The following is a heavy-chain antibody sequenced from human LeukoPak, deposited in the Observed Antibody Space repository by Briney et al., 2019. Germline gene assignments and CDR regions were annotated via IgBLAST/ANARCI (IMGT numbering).Heavy chain of an antibody. Sequence: SETLSLTCTVSGGSISSYYWSWIRQPPGKGLGWIGSIYHSGNAYYNPSLKSRVTISVDTSKNQFSLNLSSVTAADTAMYYCARELYCSGGSCSLGVFDIWGQGTMVTVSS. J-gene: IGHJ3*02. V-gene: IGHV4-38-2*02. CDR3: ARELYCSGGSCSLGVFDI. CDR1: GGSISSYY. D-gene: IGHD2-15*01. CDR2: IYHSGNA.